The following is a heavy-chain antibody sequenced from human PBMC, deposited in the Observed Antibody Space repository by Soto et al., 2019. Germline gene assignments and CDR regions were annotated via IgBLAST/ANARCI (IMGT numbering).Heavy chain of an antibody. Sequence: EVQLLQSGGGFRPPGGSVRLSCATSGFTFNTYPMTWVRQAPGKGLEWVASISSTAGRTSSYADSVKGRSAIARDFSDTSVYLEMNNLRVDDTAVYFCAKGVLSFHYGMDVWGQGTTVTVSS. CDR3: AKGVLSFHYGMDV. CDR2: ISSTAGRTS. CDR1: GFTFNTYP. J-gene: IGHJ6*02. D-gene: IGHD3-10*01. V-gene: IGHV3-23*01.